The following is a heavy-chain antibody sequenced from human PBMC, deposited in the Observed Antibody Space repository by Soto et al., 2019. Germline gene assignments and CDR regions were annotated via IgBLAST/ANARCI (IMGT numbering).Heavy chain of an antibody. CDR1: GVTFSSET. CDR3: ATELGENPASPFDS. V-gene: IGHV1-69*13. D-gene: IGHD2-21*01. Sequence: SVKVSCKASGVTFSSETISWVRQAPGQGLEWVGGIIPLFGTANYAQRFQDRVTITADESTSTLYIDLSSLRSDDTAVYYCATELGENPASPFDSWGQGTLVTVSS. J-gene: IGHJ4*02. CDR2: IIPLFGTA.